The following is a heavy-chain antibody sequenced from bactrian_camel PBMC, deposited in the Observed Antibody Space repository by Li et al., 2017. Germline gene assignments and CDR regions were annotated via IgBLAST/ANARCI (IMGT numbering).Heavy chain of an antibody. D-gene: IGHD6*01. CDR2: ISSDSSAT. Sequence: HVQLVESGGGLVQPGGSLRLACAASGFTFSRVYMSWVRQAPGKGLEWVSSISSDSSATYYSDSMKGRFTISRDNAENTLYLQMNSLQSEDTALYYCATGSWYRPDGMDYWGKGTQVTVS. J-gene: IGHJ7*01. V-gene: IGHV3-2*01. CDR1: GFTFSRVY.